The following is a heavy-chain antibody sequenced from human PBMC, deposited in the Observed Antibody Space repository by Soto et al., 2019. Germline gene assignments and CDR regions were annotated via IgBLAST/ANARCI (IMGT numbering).Heavy chain of an antibody. V-gene: IGHV1-2*04. CDR3: AREVVVAATGTGDAFDI. Sequence: ASVKVSCKASGYTFTGYYMHWVRQAPGQGLEWMGWINPNSGGTNYAQKFQGWVTMTRDTSISTAYMELSRLRSDDTAVYYCAREVVVAATGTGDAFDIWGQGTMVTVSS. CDR1: GYTFTGYY. J-gene: IGHJ3*02. CDR2: INPNSGGT. D-gene: IGHD2-15*01.